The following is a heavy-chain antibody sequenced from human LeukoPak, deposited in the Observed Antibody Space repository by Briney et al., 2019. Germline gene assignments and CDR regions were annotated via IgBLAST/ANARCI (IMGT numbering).Heavy chain of an antibody. CDR3: ASDRGNYYDSSGYPFDI. Sequence: SETLSLTCTVSGGSITGFYWSWIRQPPGKGLEWLGYIYYTGSTNYKPSLKSRLTISLDTSKNQFSLNLSSVTAADTAVYYCASDRGNYYDSSGYPFDIWGQGTMVTVSS. D-gene: IGHD3-22*01. J-gene: IGHJ3*02. V-gene: IGHV4-59*01. CDR1: GGSITGFY. CDR2: IYYTGST.